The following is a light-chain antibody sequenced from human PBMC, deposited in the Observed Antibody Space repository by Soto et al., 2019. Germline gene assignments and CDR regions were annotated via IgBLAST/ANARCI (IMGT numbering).Light chain of an antibody. V-gene: IGLV2-14*01. Sequence: QSALTQPAAVSGSPGQSITISCTGTSSDVSGFNYVSWYQHHPGKAPKLIIYEVVNRPSGVSNRFSGSKSGTTASLTISGLQAEDEADYSCTSYTTTSPLFGGGTKLTVL. CDR3: TSYTTTSPL. CDR2: EVV. J-gene: IGLJ2*01. CDR1: SSDVSGFNY.